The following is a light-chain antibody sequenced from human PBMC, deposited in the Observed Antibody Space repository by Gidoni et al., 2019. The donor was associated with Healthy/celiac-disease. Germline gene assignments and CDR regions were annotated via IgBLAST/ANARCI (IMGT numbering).Light chain of an antibody. CDR3: QQRSNWPST. J-gene: IGKJ5*01. CDR2: DAS. CDR1: QSVSSY. Sequence: EIVLTQSPATLSLSPGERATLSCRASQSVSSYLAWYQQQPGQPPRLLIDDASNRATAIPARCSGSGSGTDFTLTISSLEPEDFAVYYCQQRSNWPSTFGQGTRLEIK. V-gene: IGKV3-11*01.